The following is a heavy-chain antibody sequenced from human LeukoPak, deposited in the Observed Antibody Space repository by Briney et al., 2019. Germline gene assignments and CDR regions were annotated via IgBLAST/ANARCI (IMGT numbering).Heavy chain of an antibody. V-gene: IGHV1-69*04. CDR1: GGTFSSYA. CDR2: IIPILGIA. J-gene: IGHJ6*02. Sequence: ASVKVSCKASGGTFSSYAISWVRQAPGQGLEWMGRIIPILGIANYAQKFQGRVTITADKSTSTAYTELGSLRSEDTAVYYCARVVATVTLNYYYYGMDVWGQGTTVTVSS. CDR3: ARVVATVTLNYYYYGMDV. D-gene: IGHD4-17*01.